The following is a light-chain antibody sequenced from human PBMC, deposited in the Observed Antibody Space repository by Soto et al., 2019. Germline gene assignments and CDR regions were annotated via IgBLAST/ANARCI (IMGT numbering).Light chain of an antibody. CDR3: QQYGSSLGVT. CDR2: GAS. J-gene: IGKJ4*01. V-gene: IGKV3-20*01. CDR1: QSVSSSY. Sequence: EIVLTQSPGTLSLSPLEIATLSFMAIQSVSSSYLAWYQQKPGQAPRLLIYGASSRATGIPDRFSGSGSGTDFTLTISRLEPEDFAVYYCQQYGSSLGVTFGGGTKVDIK.